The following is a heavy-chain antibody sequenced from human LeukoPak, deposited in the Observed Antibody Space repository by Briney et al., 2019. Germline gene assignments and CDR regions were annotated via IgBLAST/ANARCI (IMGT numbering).Heavy chain of an antibody. J-gene: IGHJ4*02. CDR2: IIPIFGTA. CDR1: RGTFSSYA. D-gene: IGHD4-23*01. CDR3: ARLTVVTPEFNFFDY. Sequence: ASVTVSCKASRGTFSSYAISWVRQAPGQGLEWMGGIIPIFGTANYAQKFQGRVTITADESTSTAYMELSSLRSEDTAVYYCARLTVVTPEFNFFDYWGQGTLVTVSS. V-gene: IGHV1-69*13.